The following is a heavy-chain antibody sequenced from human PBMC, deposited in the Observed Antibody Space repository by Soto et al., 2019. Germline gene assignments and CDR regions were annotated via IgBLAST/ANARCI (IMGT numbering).Heavy chain of an antibody. CDR3: ARLYCSASSCYSVGAFDI. V-gene: IGHV3-33*01. J-gene: IGHJ3*02. CDR2: IWFDGSDK. Sequence: AGRSLRRSCAPSGFTFSSYGMHWVRQAPGKGLEWVALIWFDGSDKYYTESVKGRFTISRDNSKSTLYLQMNSLRAEDTAVYYCARLYCSASSCYSVGAFDIRGQGTMVTVS. CDR1: GFTFSSYG. D-gene: IGHD2-15*01.